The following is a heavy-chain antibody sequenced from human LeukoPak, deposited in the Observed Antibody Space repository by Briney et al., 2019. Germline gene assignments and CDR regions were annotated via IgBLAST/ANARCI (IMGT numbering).Heavy chain of an antibody. Sequence: SVKVSCKASGGTFSNYAISWVRQAPGQGLEWMGGIIPIFDTTNYAQKFQGRLTITADISTSTVYMELSSLRSEDTAVYYCARDGRYFDWSPSYYYYYYMDVWGKGTTVTVSS. CDR1: GGTFSNYA. J-gene: IGHJ6*03. CDR2: IIPIFDTT. V-gene: IGHV1-69*06. D-gene: IGHD3-9*01. CDR3: ARDGRYFDWSPSYYYYYYMDV.